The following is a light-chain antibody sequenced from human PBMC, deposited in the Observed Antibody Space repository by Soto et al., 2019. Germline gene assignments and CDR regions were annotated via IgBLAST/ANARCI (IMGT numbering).Light chain of an antibody. CDR3: SSYTNSSPHVV. V-gene: IGLV2-14*01. CDR1: SSDVGSYNY. J-gene: IGLJ2*01. Sequence: QSALTQPASVSGSPGQSITISCTGTSSDVGSYNYVSWYQQYPGKAPKLLIYDVSNRPSGVPYRFSGSYTGNTASLPISGLQDEDEADYYCSSYTNSSPHVVFGGGTKLTVL. CDR2: DVS.